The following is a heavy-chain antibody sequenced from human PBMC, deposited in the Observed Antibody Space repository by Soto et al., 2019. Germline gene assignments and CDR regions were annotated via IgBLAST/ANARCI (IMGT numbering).Heavy chain of an antibody. J-gene: IGHJ6*02. V-gene: IGHV1-18*01. CDR2: ISAYNGNT. D-gene: IGHD1-26*01. CDR1: GYTFTSYG. Sequence: AASVKVSCKASGYTFTSYGISWVRQAPGQGLEWMGWISAYNGNTNYAQKLQGRVTMTTDTSTSTAYMELRSLRSDDTAVYYCAACGIVGATLPYYYYGMDVWGQGTTVTVSS. CDR3: AACGIVGATLPYYYYGMDV.